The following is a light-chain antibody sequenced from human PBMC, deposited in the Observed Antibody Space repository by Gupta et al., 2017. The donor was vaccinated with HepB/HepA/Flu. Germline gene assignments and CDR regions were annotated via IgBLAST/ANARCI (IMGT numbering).Light chain of an antibody. CDR1: QSLLHSSGRTF. Sequence: DIVMTQTPLSLSVTPGQTASISCKSSQSLLHSSGRTFFYWFLQKPGQPPQLLIYEVSNRFSGVPERLSGSGSGTDFTLNISRVEAEDVGIYYCMQSLQLPRTFGQGTKVEIK. CDR3: MQSLQLPRT. J-gene: IGKJ1*01. CDR2: EVS. V-gene: IGKV2D-29*01.